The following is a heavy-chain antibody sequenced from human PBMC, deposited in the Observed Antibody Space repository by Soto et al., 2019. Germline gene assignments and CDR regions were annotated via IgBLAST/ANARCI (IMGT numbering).Heavy chain of an antibody. CDR1: SGSISSSNW. CDR2: IYHSGST. Sequence: SETLSLTCAVSSGSISSSNWWSWVRQPPGKGLEWIGEIYHSGSTNYNPSLKSRVTISVDKSKNQFSLKLSSVTAADTAVYYCARSKQWLITYYFDYWGQGTLVTVSS. V-gene: IGHV4-4*02. J-gene: IGHJ4*02. D-gene: IGHD3-16*01. CDR3: ARSKQWLITYYFDY.